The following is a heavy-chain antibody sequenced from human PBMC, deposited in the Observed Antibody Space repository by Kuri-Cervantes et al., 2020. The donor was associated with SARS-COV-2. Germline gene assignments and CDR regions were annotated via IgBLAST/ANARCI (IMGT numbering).Heavy chain of an antibody. CDR2: IIPTFDTA. D-gene: IGHD2-8*02. CDR1: GGTFSSYS. Sequence: SVKVSCKASGGTFSSYSVNWVRQAPGQGLEWMGRIIPTFDTATYAQKFQGRVIFTADESSSTAYMEVNSLTSEDTAVYFCARSQGYCTANSCSWNWFDPWGQGTQVTVSS. J-gene: IGHJ5*02. CDR3: ARSQGYCTANSCSWNWFDP. V-gene: IGHV1-69*13.